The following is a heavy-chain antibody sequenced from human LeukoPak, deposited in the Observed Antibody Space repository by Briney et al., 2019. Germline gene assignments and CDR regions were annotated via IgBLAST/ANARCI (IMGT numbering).Heavy chain of an antibody. Sequence: GGSLRLSCAASGFTFSTYWMSWVRQAPGKGLEWVANRKQDGSEKYYVDSVAGRFTISRDNAKNSLFLQMNSLRAEDTAVFYCARVAGGIPAYWGQGTLVTVSS. CDR1: GFTFSTYW. D-gene: IGHD6-19*01. CDR2: RKQDGSEK. V-gene: IGHV3-7*01. CDR3: ARVAGGIPAY. J-gene: IGHJ4*02.